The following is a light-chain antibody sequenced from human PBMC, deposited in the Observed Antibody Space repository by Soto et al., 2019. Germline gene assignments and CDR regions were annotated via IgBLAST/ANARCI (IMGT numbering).Light chain of an antibody. CDR3: QQYDTYSCT. V-gene: IGKV1-5*03. Sequence: DIQVTQSPSTVSASVGDRVTITCRASQNINTWLAWYQQKPGKAPKLLILKASSLESGVPSRFSGSESGTEFTLTISSLQPDDFATYYCQQYDTYSCTFGQGTRLETK. J-gene: IGKJ5*01. CDR2: KAS. CDR1: QNINTW.